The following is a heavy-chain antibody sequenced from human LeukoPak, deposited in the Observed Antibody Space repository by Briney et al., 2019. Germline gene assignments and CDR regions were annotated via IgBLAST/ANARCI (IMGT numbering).Heavy chain of an antibody. Sequence: SGGSLRLSRAASGFTFSSYAMSWVRQAPGKGLEWVSAISGSSSGTYYADSVKGRFTISRDNSENTLYLQMNGLRAEDTALYYCAKSGSGWPFDYWGQGTLVTVSS. CDR3: AKSGSGWPFDY. J-gene: IGHJ4*02. CDR1: GFTFSSYA. CDR2: ISGSSSGT. D-gene: IGHD6-19*01. V-gene: IGHV3-23*01.